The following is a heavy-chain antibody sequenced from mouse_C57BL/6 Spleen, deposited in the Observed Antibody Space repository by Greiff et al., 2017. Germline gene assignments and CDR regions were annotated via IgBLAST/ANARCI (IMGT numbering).Heavy chain of an antibody. V-gene: IGHV10-1*01. CDR3: VRPSYYGSSYDYAMDY. D-gene: IGHD1-1*01. Sequence: DVKLVESGGGLVQPKGSLKLSCAASGFSFNTYAMNWVRQAPGKGLEWVARIRSKSNNYATYYADSVKDRFTISRDDSESMLYLQMNNLKTEDTAMYYCVRPSYYGSSYDYAMDYWGQGTSVTVSS. CDR1: GFSFNTYA. J-gene: IGHJ4*01. CDR2: IRSKSNNYAT.